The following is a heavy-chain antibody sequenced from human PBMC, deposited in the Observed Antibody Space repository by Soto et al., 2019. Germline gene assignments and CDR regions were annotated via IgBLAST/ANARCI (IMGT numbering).Heavy chain of an antibody. CDR3: ARGGEQLVRFYYYYYGMDV. Sequence: EVQLLESGGGLVQPGGSLRLSCAASGFTFSSYAMSWVRQAPGKGLEWVSAISGSGGSTYYADSVKGRFTISRDNAKNSLYLQMNSLRAEDTAVYYCARGGEQLVRFYYYYYGMDVWGQGTTVTVSS. V-gene: IGHV3-23*01. CDR2: ISGSGGST. J-gene: IGHJ6*02. D-gene: IGHD6-6*01. CDR1: GFTFSSYA.